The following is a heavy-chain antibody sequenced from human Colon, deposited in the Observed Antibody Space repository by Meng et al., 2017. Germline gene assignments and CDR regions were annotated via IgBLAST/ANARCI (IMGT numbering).Heavy chain of an antibody. CDR1: GYSFTSYG. CDR2: IYTADGNR. J-gene: IGHJ4*02. Sequence: QVHLVQSGAELKKPGASVKVSCQAPGYSFTSYGMHWLRQAPGQRPEWMGWIYTADGNRRYSQRFQDRLTITSDTFARTAYMELSSLRSEDTAVYFCARDERGGPYYFDYWGQGTLVTVSS. CDR3: ARDERGGPYYFDY. V-gene: IGHV1-3*04.